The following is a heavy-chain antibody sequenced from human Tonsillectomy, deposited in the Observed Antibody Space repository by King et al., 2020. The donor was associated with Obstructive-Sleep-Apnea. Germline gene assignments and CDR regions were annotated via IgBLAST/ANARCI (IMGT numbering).Heavy chain of an antibody. V-gene: IGHV3-30*04. CDR1: GFTFSSYA. J-gene: IGHJ4*02. CDR2: ISYDGSNK. Sequence: QLQLVQSGGGVVQPGRSLRLSCAASGFTFSSYAMHWVRQAPGKGLEWVAVISYDGSNKYYADSVKGRFTISRDNSKNTLYLQMNSLRAEDTAVYYCAREGGSVGATMSSGDYWGQGTLVTVSS. CDR3: AREGGSVGATMSSGDY. D-gene: IGHD1-26*01.